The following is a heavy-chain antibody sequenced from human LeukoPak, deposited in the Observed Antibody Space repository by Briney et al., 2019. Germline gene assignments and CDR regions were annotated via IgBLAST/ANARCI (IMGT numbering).Heavy chain of an antibody. V-gene: IGHV3-7*01. CDR3: ARDLAYSRLDY. D-gene: IGHD5-18*01. CDR2: INPDGNKK. CDR1: GFTFRNAG. J-gene: IGHJ4*02. Sequence: PGRSLRLSCAVSGFTFRNAGMNWVRQAPGKGLEWVASINPDGNKKYSADSVKGRFTISRDNAENSLYLQMNSLRVEDTAFYYCARDLAYSRLDYWGQGMLVTVSS.